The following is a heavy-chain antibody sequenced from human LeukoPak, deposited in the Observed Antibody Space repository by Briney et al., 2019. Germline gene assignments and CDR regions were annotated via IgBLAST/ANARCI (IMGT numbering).Heavy chain of an antibody. CDR2: IYWDDDK. Sequence: SGPTLVKPPQTLTLTCTFSGFSLRTGGVGVGWIRQPPGKALEWLTLIYWDDDKRYSPSLKSRLTITKDTSKNQVVLTMTNMDPVDTATYYCAHYSSSDLFDYWGQGTLVTVSS. J-gene: IGHJ4*02. CDR1: GFSLRTGGVG. V-gene: IGHV2-5*02. D-gene: IGHD6-6*01. CDR3: AHYSSSDLFDY.